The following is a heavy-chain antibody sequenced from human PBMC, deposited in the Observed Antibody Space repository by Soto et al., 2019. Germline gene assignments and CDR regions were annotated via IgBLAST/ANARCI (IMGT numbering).Heavy chain of an antibody. Sequence: SETLSLTCAVYGGSFSGYYWSWIRQPPGKGLEWIGEINHSGSTNYNPSLKSRVTISVDTSKNQFSLKLSSVTAADTAVYYCARDQVTTESYFDYWGQGTLVTVSS. J-gene: IGHJ4*02. CDR1: GGSFSGYY. CDR2: INHSGST. CDR3: ARDQVTTESYFDY. D-gene: IGHD4-17*01. V-gene: IGHV4-34*01.